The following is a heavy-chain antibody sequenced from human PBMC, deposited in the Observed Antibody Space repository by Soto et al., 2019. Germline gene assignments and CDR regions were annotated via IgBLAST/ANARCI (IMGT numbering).Heavy chain of an antibody. Sequence: GGSLRLSCAASEFTFNNYAMSWVRQAQGKGLEWVSAISGSGGSTYYADSVRGRFTISRDNSKNTLCLQMNSLRAEDTAVYYCAKGYSNAWIFFDYWGQGTLVTVSS. CDR2: ISGSGGST. CDR3: AKGYSNAWIFFDY. D-gene: IGHD2-2*03. J-gene: IGHJ4*02. V-gene: IGHV3-23*01. CDR1: EFTFNNYA.